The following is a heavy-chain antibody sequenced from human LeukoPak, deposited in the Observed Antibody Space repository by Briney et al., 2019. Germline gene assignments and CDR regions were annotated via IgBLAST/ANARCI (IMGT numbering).Heavy chain of an antibody. D-gene: IGHD1-26*01. CDR1: GYAFSGYG. V-gene: IGHV1-18*01. CDR2: ITGNNGNT. CDR3: ARDQRNSGSYRFEY. Sequence: ASVKVSCKTSGYAFSGYGISWVGQAPGQGLEWMGWITGNNGNTNYAPSLQGRVTMTTDTSTNTAYMELTSLKSDDTAVYYCARDQRNSGSYRFEYWGQGTLVTVSS. J-gene: IGHJ4*02.